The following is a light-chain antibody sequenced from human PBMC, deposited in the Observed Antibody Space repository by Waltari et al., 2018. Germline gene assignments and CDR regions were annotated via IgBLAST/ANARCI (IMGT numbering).Light chain of an antibody. CDR3: AAWDDSLSGQV. V-gene: IGLV1-47*01. CDR1: SSNIGSNY. J-gene: IGLJ2*01. Sequence: QSVLTQPPSASGTPGQRVTISCSGSSSNIGSNYVYWYQQLPGTAPKLLIYRNNPRPSGVPDRFSCSKSGTSASLAISGLRSEDEADYYCAAWDDSLSGQVFGGGTKLTVL. CDR2: RNN.